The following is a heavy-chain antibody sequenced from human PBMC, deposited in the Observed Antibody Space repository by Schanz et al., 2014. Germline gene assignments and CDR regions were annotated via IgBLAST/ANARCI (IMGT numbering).Heavy chain of an antibody. CDR3: ARDRVYRFLKGENRFYFDY. CDR2: ISPYNGNT. D-gene: IGHD3-3*01. Sequence: QVRLVQSGAELKMPGATVKVSCETSGYTFTNYGVSWVRQAPGQGLGWVAWISPYNGNTAYAQNLKGRVRMTTDTSTATAYMELRSLTSDDTAVYYCARDRVYRFLKGENRFYFDYWGQGTLVIVSS. CDR1: GYTFTNYG. V-gene: IGHV1-18*01. J-gene: IGHJ4*02.